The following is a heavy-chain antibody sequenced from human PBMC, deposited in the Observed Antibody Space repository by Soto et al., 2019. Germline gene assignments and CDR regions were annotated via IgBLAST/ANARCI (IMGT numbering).Heavy chain of an antibody. CDR1: GDRVSSNRAA. J-gene: IGHJ4*02. Sequence: SQTLSRTCAMSGDRVSSNRAAWNWIRQSPSRGLEWLGRTYYRSKWYNDYAVSVKSRITINPDTSKNQFSLQLNSVTPEDTAVYYGAKGGYSAYHVFDLWGKGNLVTV. D-gene: IGHD5-12*01. CDR2: TYYRSKWYN. CDR3: AKGGYSAYHVFDL. V-gene: IGHV6-1*01.